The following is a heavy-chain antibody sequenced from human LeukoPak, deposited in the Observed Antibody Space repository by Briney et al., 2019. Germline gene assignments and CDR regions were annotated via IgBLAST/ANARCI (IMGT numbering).Heavy chain of an antibody. Sequence: SETLSLTCTVSGYSISSGYYWGWIRQPPGKGLEWIGSIYHSGSTYYNPSLKSRVTISVDTSKNQFSLKLSSVTAADTAVYYCARHEGGDFWSGYSSPVDYWGQGTLVTVSS. CDR3: ARHEGGDFWSGYSSPVDY. V-gene: IGHV4-38-2*02. D-gene: IGHD3-3*01. CDR2: IYHSGST. CDR1: GYSISSGYY. J-gene: IGHJ4*02.